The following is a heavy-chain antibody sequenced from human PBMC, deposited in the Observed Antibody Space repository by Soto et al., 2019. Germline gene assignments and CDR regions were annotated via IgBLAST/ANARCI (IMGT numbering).Heavy chain of an antibody. V-gene: IGHV4-59*01. CDR1: GDSITSIYH. Sequence: PSETLSLTCAVSGDSITSIYHWAWIRQPPGKGLEWIGYIYDSGSTNYNPSLKSRVTISVDTSKSQFSLKLSSVTAADTAVYYCARDRAYYESSGLYFDYWGQGTLVTVSS. CDR3: ARDRAYYESSGLYFDY. J-gene: IGHJ4*02. CDR2: IYDSGST. D-gene: IGHD3-22*01.